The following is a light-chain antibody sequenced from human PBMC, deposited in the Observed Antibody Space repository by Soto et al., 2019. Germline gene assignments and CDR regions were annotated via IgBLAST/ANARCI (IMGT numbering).Light chain of an antibody. CDR3: QSYDSSLIVSTV. CDR2: ATS. Sequence: QSVLPQPPSVSGAPGQRVTIACSGSSSNLGAGYDVQRYQQFPGTAPKLLIYATSARPSGVPDRFTGSKSGTSASLPITGLQAEDEADYYFQSYDSSLIVSTVFGTGTKLTVL. V-gene: IGLV1-40*01. CDR1: SSNLGAGYD. J-gene: IGLJ1*01.